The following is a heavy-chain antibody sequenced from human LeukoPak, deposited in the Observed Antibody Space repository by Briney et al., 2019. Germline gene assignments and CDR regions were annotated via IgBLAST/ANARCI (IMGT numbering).Heavy chain of an antibody. CDR3: ARVSDDRSSWSESTYYYYHYGMDV. CDR2: TYYRSKWYN. J-gene: IGHJ6*02. CDR1: GDSVSSNTAT. Sequence: SQTLSLTCAISGDSVSSNTATWNWIRQSPSRGLEWLGRTYYRSKWYNDYAVSVKSRITISPDTSKNHFSLQLDSVTPEDTAVYYCARVSDDRSSWSESTYYYYHYGMDVWGQGTSVTVS. V-gene: IGHV6-1*01. D-gene: IGHD6-13*01.